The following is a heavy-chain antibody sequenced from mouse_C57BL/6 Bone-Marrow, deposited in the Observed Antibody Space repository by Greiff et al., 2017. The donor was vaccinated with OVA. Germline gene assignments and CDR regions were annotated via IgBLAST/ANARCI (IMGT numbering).Heavy chain of an antibody. Sequence: VQLQQSGAELVMPGASVKLSCKASGYTFTSYWMHWVKQRPGQGLEWIGEIDPSDSYTNYNQKFKGKSTLTVDKSSSTAYMQLSSLTSEDSAVYYCARFPYYSNYVAWFAYWGQGTLVTVSA. CDR1: GYTFTSYW. J-gene: IGHJ3*01. D-gene: IGHD2-5*01. CDR2: IDPSDSYT. CDR3: ARFPYYSNYVAWFAY. V-gene: IGHV1-69*01.